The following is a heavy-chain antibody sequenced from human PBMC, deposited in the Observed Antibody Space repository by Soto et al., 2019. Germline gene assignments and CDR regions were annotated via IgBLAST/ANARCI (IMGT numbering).Heavy chain of an antibody. D-gene: IGHD3-10*01. CDR2: IYHSGST. J-gene: IGHJ6*02. CDR3: ARGVGPGGYYGMDV. CDR1: GGSISSGGYS. V-gene: IGHV4-30-2*01. Sequence: SETLSLTCAVSGGSISSGGYSWSWIRQPPGKGLEWIGYIYHSGSTYYNPSLKSRVTISVDRSKNQFSLKLSSVTAADTAVYYCARGVGPGGYYGMDVWGQGTTVTVSS.